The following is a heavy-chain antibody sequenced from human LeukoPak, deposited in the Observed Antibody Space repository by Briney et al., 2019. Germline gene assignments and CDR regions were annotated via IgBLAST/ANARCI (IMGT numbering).Heavy chain of an antibody. J-gene: IGHJ6*02. Sequence: ASVKVSCKASGYTFTSYDINWVRQATGQGLEWMGWMNPNSGNTGYAQKFQGRVTMTRNTSISTAYMELSSLRSEDTAVYYCARASSSTSWGYYYYGMDVWGQGTTVTVSS. CDR1: GYTFTSYD. D-gene: IGHD2-2*01. CDR2: MNPNSGNT. CDR3: ARASSSTSWGYYYYGMDV. V-gene: IGHV1-8*01.